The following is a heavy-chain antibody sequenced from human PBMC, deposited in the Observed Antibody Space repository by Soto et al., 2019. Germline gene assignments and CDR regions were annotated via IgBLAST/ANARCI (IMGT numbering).Heavy chain of an antibody. J-gene: IGHJ6*02. CDR2: ISSSSSYI. D-gene: IGHD6-6*01. Sequence: KPGGSLRLSCAASGFTFSSYSMNWVRQAPGKGLEWVSSISSSSSYIYYADSVKGRFTISRDNAKNSLYLQMNSLRAEDTAVYYCARDPISSIAPYYYYGMDVWGQGTTVTVSS. V-gene: IGHV3-21*01. CDR1: GFTFSSYS. CDR3: ARDPISSIAPYYYYGMDV.